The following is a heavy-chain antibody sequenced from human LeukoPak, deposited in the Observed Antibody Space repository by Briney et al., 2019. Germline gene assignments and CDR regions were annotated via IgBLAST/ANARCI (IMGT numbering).Heavy chain of an antibody. CDR2: IKTDGSET. J-gene: IGHJ4*02. CDR1: GXSFXXYW. CDR3: VSAIRGSPIDY. Sequence: LXXSXXXXGXSFXXYWMGWVRQAPXKXLACVANIKTDGSETYYVDSVKGRFTISRDNAKNSLFLQMNSLRAEDTAIYYCVSAIRGSPIDYWGQGTLVSVPS. V-gene: IGHV3-7*01. D-gene: IGHD3-10*01.